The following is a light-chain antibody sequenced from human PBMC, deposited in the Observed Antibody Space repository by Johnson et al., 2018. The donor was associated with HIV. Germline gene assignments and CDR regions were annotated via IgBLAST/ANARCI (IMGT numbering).Light chain of an antibody. Sequence: QSVLTQPPSVSAAPGQKVTISCSGSSSNIGNNYVSWYQQLPGTAPKLLIYDNNKRPSGIPDRFSGSKSGTSATLGITGLQTGDEADYYCGTWDSSLSAYVFGIGTKGTVL. CDR1: SSNIGNNY. V-gene: IGLV1-51*01. CDR2: DNN. CDR3: GTWDSSLSAYV. J-gene: IGLJ1*01.